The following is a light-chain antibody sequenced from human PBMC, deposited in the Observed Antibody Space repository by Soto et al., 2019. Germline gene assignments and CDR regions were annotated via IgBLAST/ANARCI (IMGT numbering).Light chain of an antibody. V-gene: IGKV3-11*01. CDR2: DAS. CDR3: QQRSNWPPKVT. J-gene: IGKJ3*01. Sequence: EIVLTQSPATLSLSPGERATLSCRASQSVSSYLAWYQQKPGQAPRLLIYDASNRATGIPARFSGSGSGTDFTLTIISLEPEDFAVYYCQQRSNWPPKVTFGPGTKVDIK. CDR1: QSVSSY.